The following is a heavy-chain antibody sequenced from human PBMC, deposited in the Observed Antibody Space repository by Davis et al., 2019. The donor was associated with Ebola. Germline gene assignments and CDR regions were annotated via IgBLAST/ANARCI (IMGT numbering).Heavy chain of an antibody. V-gene: IGHV3-21*01. CDR3: ASETYYYDSSGYHPYFDY. CDR2: ISSSSSYI. D-gene: IGHD3-22*01. J-gene: IGHJ4*02. Sequence: GGSLRLSCAASGFSFSSYAMIWVRQAPGKGLEWVSSISSSSSYIYYADSVKGRFTISRDNAKNSLYLQMNSLRAEDTAVYYCASETYYYDSSGYHPYFDYWGQGTLVTVSS. CDR1: GFSFSSYA.